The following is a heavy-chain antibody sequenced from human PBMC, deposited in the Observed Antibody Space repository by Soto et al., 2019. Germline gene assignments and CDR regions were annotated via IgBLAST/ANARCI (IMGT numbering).Heavy chain of an antibody. CDR1: SGPSRSHN. V-gene: IGHV4-59*08. CDR3: VRQVIDYLHGLVDV. CDR2: VYYTGDT. Sequence: QVQVQQSGPGLVKPSETLSLTCTVSSGPSRSHNWGWIRQPPGRGLEWSGYVYYTGDTSYNPSLKSRVTISADTSTNHIYMTLRSVTAADTAVYYCVRQVIDYLHGLVDVWGQGTTVSVSS. D-gene: IGHD5-12*01. J-gene: IGHJ6*02.